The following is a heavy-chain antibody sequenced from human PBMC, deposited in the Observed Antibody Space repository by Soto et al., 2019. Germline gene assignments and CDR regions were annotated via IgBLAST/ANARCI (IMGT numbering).Heavy chain of an antibody. CDR2: IIPIFGTA. Sequence: SVKVSCKASGGTFSSYAISWVRQAPGQGLEWMGGIIPIFGTANYAQKFQGRVTITADKSASTAYMELSSLRSEDTAVYYCATHLGGVPTYYYYYGMDVWGQGTTVTVSS. V-gene: IGHV1-69*06. J-gene: IGHJ6*02. D-gene: IGHD3-10*01. CDR1: GGTFSSYA. CDR3: ATHLGGVPTYYYYYGMDV.